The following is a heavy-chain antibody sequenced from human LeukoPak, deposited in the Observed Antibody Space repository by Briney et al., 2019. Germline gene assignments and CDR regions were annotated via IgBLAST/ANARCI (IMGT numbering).Heavy chain of an antibody. J-gene: IGHJ3*02. CDR2: IYHSGST. Sequence: SETLSLTCTVSGGSISSYYWGRIRQPPGKGLEWIGSIYHSGSTYYNPSLKSRVTISVDTSKNQFSLKLSSVTAADTAVYYCARAPESRYCSGGSCYRAGAFDIWGQGTMVTVSS. V-gene: IGHV4-38-2*02. D-gene: IGHD2-15*01. CDR1: GGSISSYY. CDR3: ARAPESRYCSGGSCYRAGAFDI.